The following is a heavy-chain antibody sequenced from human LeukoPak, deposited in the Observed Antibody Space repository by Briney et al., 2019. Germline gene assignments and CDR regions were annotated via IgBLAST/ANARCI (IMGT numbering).Heavy chain of an antibody. CDR2: FDPEDGET. J-gene: IGHJ3*02. D-gene: IGHD2-15*01. CDR3: ATGRVARAFDI. V-gene: IGHV1-24*01. Sequence: ASVKVSCKVSGYTLTELSMHWVRQAPGKGLEWMGGFDPEDGETIYAQKFQGRVTMTVDTSTDTAYMELSSLRSEDTAVYYCATGRVARAFDIWGQGTMVTVSS. CDR1: GYTLTELS.